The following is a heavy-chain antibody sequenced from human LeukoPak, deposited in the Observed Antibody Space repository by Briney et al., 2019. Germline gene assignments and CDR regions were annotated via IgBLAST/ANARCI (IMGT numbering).Heavy chain of an antibody. D-gene: IGHD3-10*01. CDR2: IYYSGST. Sequence: SETLSLTCTVSGGSISSSSYYWGWIRQPPGKGLEWIGSIYYSGSTYYNPPLKSRVTISVDTSKNQFSLKLSSVTAADTAVYYCARHSVTMVRGVIIRYNWFDPWGQGTLVTVSS. CDR3: ARHSVTMVRGVIIRYNWFDP. V-gene: IGHV4-39*01. J-gene: IGHJ5*02. CDR1: GGSISSSSYY.